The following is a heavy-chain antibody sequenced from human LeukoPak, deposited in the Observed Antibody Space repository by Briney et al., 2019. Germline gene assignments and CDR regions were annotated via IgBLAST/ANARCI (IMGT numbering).Heavy chain of an antibody. CDR2: MNPNSGNT. Sequence: ASVKVSCKASGYTFTSYDINWVRQATGQGLEWMGWMNPNSGNTGYAQKFQGRVTMTRNTSISTAYMELSSLRSEDTAVYYCARGRRYVPPSTNWGRPGRYYFDYWGQGTLVTVSS. J-gene: IGHJ4*02. D-gene: IGHD7-27*01. CDR1: GYTFTSYD. CDR3: ARGRRYVPPSTNWGRPGRYYFDY. V-gene: IGHV1-8*01.